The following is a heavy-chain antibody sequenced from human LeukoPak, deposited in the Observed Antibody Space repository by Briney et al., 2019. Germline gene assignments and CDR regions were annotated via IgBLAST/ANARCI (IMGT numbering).Heavy chain of an antibody. V-gene: IGHV3-7*03. CDR1: GFTFSNYW. CDR3: AKGRVPAASRPYYFDY. J-gene: IGHJ4*02. Sequence: GGSLRLSCAASGFTFSNYWMSWVRQAPGKGLEWVGNIRQDGREILYADSVRGRFTISRDNAKNSLYLQMNSLRAEDTALYYCAKGRVPAASRPYYFDYWGQGTLVTVSS. D-gene: IGHD2-2*01. CDR2: IRQDGREI.